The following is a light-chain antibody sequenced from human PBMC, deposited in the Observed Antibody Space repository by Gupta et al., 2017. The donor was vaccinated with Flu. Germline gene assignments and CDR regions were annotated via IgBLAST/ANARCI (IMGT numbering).Light chain of an antibody. Sequence: GERATISCRASQSLGGNVAWYQKRPGQAPRLVMYGASLRATGVPARFSGSGSGTEFTLTISSLEADDFAIYYCQQYNNWPLFGQGTKLES. V-gene: IGKV3-15*01. CDR1: QSLGGN. CDR3: QQYNNWPL. CDR2: GAS. J-gene: IGKJ2*01.